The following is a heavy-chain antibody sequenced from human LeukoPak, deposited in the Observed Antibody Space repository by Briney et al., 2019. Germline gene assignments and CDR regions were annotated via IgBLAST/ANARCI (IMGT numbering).Heavy chain of an antibody. CDR3: AREEEVTIFGVVIRWFDP. CDR2: INPNSGGT. D-gene: IGHD3-3*01. Sequence: ASVKVSCKASGYTFTGYYMHWVRQAPGQGLEWMGWINPNSGGTNYAQKFQGRVTMTRDTSISTAYMELSRLRSDDTAVYYCAREEEVTIFGVVIRWFDPWGQGTLVTVSS. CDR1: GYTFTGYY. V-gene: IGHV1-2*02. J-gene: IGHJ5*02.